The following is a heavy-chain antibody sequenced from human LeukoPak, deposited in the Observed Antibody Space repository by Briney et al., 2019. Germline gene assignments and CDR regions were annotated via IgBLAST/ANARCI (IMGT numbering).Heavy chain of an antibody. J-gene: IGHJ4*02. CDR1: GFTFNDYY. CDR3: ARFPKTAVVTSHFDY. CDR2: ITSGGDTI. V-gene: IGHV3-11*01. Sequence: GGSLRLSCTTSGFTFNDYYMSWIRQAPGKGLEWVSYITSGGDTISYADSVKGRFTISRDSAKNSLYLQMNSLRAEDTALYYCARFPKTAVVTSHFDYWGQGTLVTVSS. D-gene: IGHD4-23*01.